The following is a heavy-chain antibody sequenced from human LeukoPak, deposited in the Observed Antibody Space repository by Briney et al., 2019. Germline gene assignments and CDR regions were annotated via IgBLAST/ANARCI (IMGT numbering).Heavy chain of an antibody. D-gene: IGHD1-26*01. V-gene: IGHV3-23*01. CDR1: GFTFSSYA. CDR2: ITGSGDST. CDR3: AKGNSGSYYSAKDY. Sequence: PGGSLRLSCAASGFTFSSYAMSWVRQAPGKGLEWVSSITGSGDSTYYADSVKGRFTISRDNSKNALYLQMNNLGVGDTAVYYCAKGNSGSYYSAKDYWGQGTLVTVSS. J-gene: IGHJ4*02.